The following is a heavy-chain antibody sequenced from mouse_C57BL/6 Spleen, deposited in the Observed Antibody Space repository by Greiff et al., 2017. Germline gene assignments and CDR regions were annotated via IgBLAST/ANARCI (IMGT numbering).Heavy chain of an antibody. CDR3: AREGLTTVVAPGFAY. D-gene: IGHD1-1*01. Sequence: LVESGPELVKPGASVKISCKASGYAFSSSWMNWVKQRPGKGLEWIGRIYPGDGDTNYNGKFKGKATLTADKSSSPAYMQLSSLTSDDSAVYFCAREGLTTVVAPGFAYWGQGTLVTVSA. V-gene: IGHV1-82*01. CDR1: GYAFSSSW. J-gene: IGHJ3*01. CDR2: IYPGDGDT.